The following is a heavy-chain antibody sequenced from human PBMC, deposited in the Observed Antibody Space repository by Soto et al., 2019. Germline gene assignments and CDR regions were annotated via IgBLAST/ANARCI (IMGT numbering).Heavy chain of an antibody. CDR2: VYHSGST. D-gene: IGHD3-22*01. CDR3: ATMHYNDSSAYLEY. CDR1: GGSISSSNW. Sequence: QVQLQGSGPGLVQPSGTLSLTCAVSGGSISSSNWWSWVRQPPGKGLEWIGEVYHSGSTNYSPSLKSRVTISVDKSKNQFSLRLSSVTAADTAVYYCATMHYNDSSAYLEYWGQGTLVTVSS. V-gene: IGHV4-4*02. J-gene: IGHJ4*02.